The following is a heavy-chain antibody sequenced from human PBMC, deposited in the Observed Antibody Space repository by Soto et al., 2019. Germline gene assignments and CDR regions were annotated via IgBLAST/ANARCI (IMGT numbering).Heavy chain of an antibody. CDR1: GDSINNRSYY. Sequence: SETLSLTCTVTGDSINNRSYYWGWIRQPPGKGLEWIGSIYYSGSTYNNPSLKSRVSMSVDTSKNQFSLKLRSVTAADTARYYCARQRTSVVTQAYFDSWGQVALVTVSS. D-gene: IGHD2-21*02. V-gene: IGHV4-39*01. CDR2: IYYSGST. CDR3: ARQRTSVVTQAYFDS. J-gene: IGHJ4*02.